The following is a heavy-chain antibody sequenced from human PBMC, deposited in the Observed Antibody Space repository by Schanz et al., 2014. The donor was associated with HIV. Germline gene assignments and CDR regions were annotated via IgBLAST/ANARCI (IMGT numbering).Heavy chain of an antibody. Sequence: EEQLVESGGGLVQPGGSLRLSCAASGFTFSSYSMNWVRQAPGKGLEWVSYISSRGSTIYYADSVKGRFTISRDNAKNSLFLQMSSLTDEDTAVYYCARGRPAYTYGQGGFDYWGQGTLVTVSS. CDR1: GFTFSSYS. CDR2: ISSRGSTI. CDR3: ARGRPAYTYGQGGFDY. D-gene: IGHD5-18*01. V-gene: IGHV3-48*02. J-gene: IGHJ4*02.